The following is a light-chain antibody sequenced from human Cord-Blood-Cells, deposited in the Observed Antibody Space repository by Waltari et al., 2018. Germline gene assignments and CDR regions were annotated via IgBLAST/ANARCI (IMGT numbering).Light chain of an antibody. V-gene: IGLV2-23*01. CDR2: EGS. CDR1: SSAVGSYNL. J-gene: IGLJ3*02. CDR3: CSYAGSNWV. Sequence: QSALTQHASVSGSPGQSIKISCTGTSSAVGSYNLVPWYQQHPGKAPKLMIYEGSKRPSGVSKRFSGSNSGNTASLTISGLQAEDEADYYCCSYAGSNWVFGGGTKLTVL.